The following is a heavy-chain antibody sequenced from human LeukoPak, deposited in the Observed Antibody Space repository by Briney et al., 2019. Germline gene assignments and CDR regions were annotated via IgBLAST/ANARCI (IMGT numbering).Heavy chain of an antibody. CDR1: GFTFSSYA. D-gene: IGHD4-23*01. CDR2: ISGSGGST. CDR3: AKDYYGGDSHYYGMDV. Sequence: GGSLRLSCAASGFTFSSYAMSWVRQAPGKGLEWVSAISGSGGSTYYAGSVKGRFTISRDNSKNTLYLQMNSLRAEDTAVYYCAKDYYGGDSHYYGMDVWGQGTTVTVSS. J-gene: IGHJ6*02. V-gene: IGHV3-23*01.